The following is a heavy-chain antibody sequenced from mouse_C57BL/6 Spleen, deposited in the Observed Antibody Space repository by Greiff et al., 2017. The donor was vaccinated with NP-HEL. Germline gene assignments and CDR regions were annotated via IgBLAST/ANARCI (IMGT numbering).Heavy chain of an antibody. Sequence: QVQLQQSGAELVKPGASVKISCKASGYAFSSYWMNWVKQRPGKGLEWIGQIYPGDGDTNYNGKFKGKATLTADKSSSTAYMQLSSLTSEDSAVYFCARSRLRSYFDYWGQGTTLTVSS. V-gene: IGHV1-80*01. CDR3: ARSRLRSYFDY. J-gene: IGHJ2*01. CDR1: GYAFSSYW. CDR2: IYPGDGDT.